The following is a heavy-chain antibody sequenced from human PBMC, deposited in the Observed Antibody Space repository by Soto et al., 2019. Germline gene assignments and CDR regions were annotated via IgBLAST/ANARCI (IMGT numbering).Heavy chain of an antibody. CDR1: GGSIRSYY. D-gene: IGHD6-13*01. V-gene: IGHV4-59*01. Sequence: PSETLSLTCTVSGGSIRSYYWSWIRQPPGKGLEWIGYIYYSGTTNYNPSLKSRVTISVDTSKNQFSLKLSSVTAADTAVYYCARDRGPPYSSSWAFDYWGQGTLVTVSS. J-gene: IGHJ4*02. CDR2: IYYSGTT. CDR3: ARDRGPPYSSSWAFDY.